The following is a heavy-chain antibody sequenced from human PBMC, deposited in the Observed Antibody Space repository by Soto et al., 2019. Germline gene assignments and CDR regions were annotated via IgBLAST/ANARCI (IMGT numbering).Heavy chain of an antibody. CDR3: ARVNQLWSFDHSNCLDV. CDR2: IIPIFGTA. D-gene: IGHD5-18*01. V-gene: IGHV1-69*13. J-gene: IGHJ6*02. Sequence: GDSVKVSCKASGGTFSSYAISWVRQAPGQGLEWMGGIIPIFGTANYAQKFQGRVTITADESTSTAYMELSSLRSEDTAVYYCARVNQLWSFDHSNCLDVRGQRTTGTVSS. CDR1: GGTFSSYA.